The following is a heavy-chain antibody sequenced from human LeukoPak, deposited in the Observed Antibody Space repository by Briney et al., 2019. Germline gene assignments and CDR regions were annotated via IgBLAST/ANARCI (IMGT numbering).Heavy chain of an antibody. V-gene: IGHV3-30*04. CDR1: GFTFSNSV. Sequence: PGRSVRLSCSTAGFTFSNSVIHWVRQAPGKGLEWVAVTSYDGNNQYYADSVKGRCTISRDDSKNTVYLQMNSLRPDDTAVYYCARSPNYYYFDSWGQGTLVTVSS. J-gene: IGHJ4*02. CDR2: TSYDGNNQ. D-gene: IGHD5-24*01. CDR3: ARSPNYYYFDS.